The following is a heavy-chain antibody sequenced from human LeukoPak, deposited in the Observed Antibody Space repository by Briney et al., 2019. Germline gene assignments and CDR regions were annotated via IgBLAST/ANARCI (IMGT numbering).Heavy chain of an antibody. J-gene: IGHJ4*02. CDR1: GFTVSSNY. CDR3: ARGSSGSYYRVYYFDY. D-gene: IGHD3-10*01. Sequence: PGGSLRLSCAASGFTVSSNYMSWVRQAPGKGLEWVSVIYSGGSTYYADSVKGRFTISRDNSKNTLYLQMNSLRAEDTAVYYCARGSSGSYYRVYYFDYWGQGTLVTVSS. V-gene: IGHV3-66*01. CDR2: IYSGGST.